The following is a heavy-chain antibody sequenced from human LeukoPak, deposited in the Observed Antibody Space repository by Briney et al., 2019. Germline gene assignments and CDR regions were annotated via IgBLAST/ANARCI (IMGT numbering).Heavy chain of an antibody. CDR3: ARSPLGYCSGGSCYHDY. CDR2: IYYSGST. J-gene: IGHJ4*02. V-gene: IGHV4-31*03. CDR1: GGSINNGGHY. Sequence: PSQTLSLTCTVSGGSINNGGHYWSWIRQHPGKGLEWIGYIYYSGSTYYNPSLKSRVTISVDTSKNQFSLKLSSVTAADTAVYYCARSPLGYCSGGSCYHDYWGQGTLVTVSS. D-gene: IGHD2-15*01.